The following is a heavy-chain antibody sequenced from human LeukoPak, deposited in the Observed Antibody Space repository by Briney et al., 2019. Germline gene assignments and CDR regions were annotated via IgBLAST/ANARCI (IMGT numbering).Heavy chain of an antibody. D-gene: IGHD6-19*01. V-gene: IGHV3-23*01. J-gene: IGHJ5*02. CDR2: ISHDGMNA. CDR1: GLHFSGTA. Sequence: GGSLRLSCAASGLHFSGTAMSWVRQAPGKGLRWVSAISHDGMNAYYADSVKGRFTISRDNSKKTVSLEMSSLTAADTGVYYCAKDGAQYSSGPECDPRGQGALVTVSP. CDR3: AKDGAQYSSGPECDP.